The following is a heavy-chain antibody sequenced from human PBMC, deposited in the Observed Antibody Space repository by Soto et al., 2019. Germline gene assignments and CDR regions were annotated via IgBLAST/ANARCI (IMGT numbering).Heavy chain of an antibody. V-gene: IGHV4-31*03. J-gene: IGHJ3*02. CDR1: GGSISSGGYY. D-gene: IGHD6-6*01. CDR3: ARAHIAARVGDAFDI. Sequence: SETLSLTCTVSGGSISSGGYYWSWIRQHPGKGLEWIGYIYYSGSTYYNPSLKSRVTISVDTSKNQFSLKLSSVTAADTAVYYCARAHIAARVGDAFDIWGQGTMVTVSS. CDR2: IYYSGST.